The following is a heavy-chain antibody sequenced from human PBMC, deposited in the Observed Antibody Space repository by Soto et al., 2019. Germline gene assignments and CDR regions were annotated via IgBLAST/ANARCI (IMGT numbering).Heavy chain of an antibody. V-gene: IGHV4-61*08. CDR1: GGSIGSGGYS. CDR3: ARSVGGVLTGYYWSHAFDI. Sequence: TSETLSLTCAVSGGSIGSGGYSWSWIRQPPGKSLEWIGYIYHSGSTNYNPSLKSRVTISVDTSKNQFSLKLSSVTAADTAVYYCARSVGGVLTGYYWSHAFDIWGQGTMVTVSS. J-gene: IGHJ3*02. D-gene: IGHD3-9*01. CDR2: IYHSGST.